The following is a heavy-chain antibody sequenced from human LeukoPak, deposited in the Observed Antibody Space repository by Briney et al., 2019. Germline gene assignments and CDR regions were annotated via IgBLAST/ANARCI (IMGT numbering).Heavy chain of an antibody. Sequence: GGSLRLSCVGSGFTFSDYAMAWVRQAPGKGLEWVSGITSSGSATYYGDSVKGRFTISRDNSNDTLYLQMNSLRAEDTAMYYCARDLSLYDSIPDAFDIWGQGTMVTVSS. J-gene: IGHJ3*02. CDR1: GFTFSDYA. V-gene: IGHV3-23*01. D-gene: IGHD3-22*01. CDR3: ARDLSLYDSIPDAFDI. CDR2: ITSSGSAT.